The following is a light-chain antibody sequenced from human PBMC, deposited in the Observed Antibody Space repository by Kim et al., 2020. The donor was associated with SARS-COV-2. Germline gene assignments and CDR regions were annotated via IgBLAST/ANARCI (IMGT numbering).Light chain of an antibody. CDR2: EVS. J-gene: IGLJ2*01. CDR1: SSDIGDYNY. CDR3: SSNAGSKKV. Sequence: PVQTVTNSCTGTSSDIGDYNYVSWYQQHPGKAPKLMIYEVSKRPSGVPDRFSGSKSGTTASLTVSGLQPDDEADYYGSSNAGSKKVFGGGTQLTVL. V-gene: IGLV2-8*01.